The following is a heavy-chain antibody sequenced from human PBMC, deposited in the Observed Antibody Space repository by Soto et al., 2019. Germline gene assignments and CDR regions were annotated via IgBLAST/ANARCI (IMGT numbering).Heavy chain of an antibody. CDR3: AGAPNWAYFDV. J-gene: IGHJ4*02. V-gene: IGHV1-2*04. CDR1: GYTFTGYY. CDR2: INPNSGGT. Sequence: ASVKVSCKASGYTFTGYYMHWVRQAPGQGLEWMGWINPNSGGTNYAQKFQGWVTMTRDTSISTAYMEVTRLRSDDTAVYYCAGAPNWAYFDVWGLGTLVTVSS. D-gene: IGHD7-27*01.